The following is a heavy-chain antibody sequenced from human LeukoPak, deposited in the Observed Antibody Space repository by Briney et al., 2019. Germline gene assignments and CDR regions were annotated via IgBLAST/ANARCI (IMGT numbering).Heavy chain of an antibody. J-gene: IGHJ6*02. CDR3: ERKGEPGSTNLYYHYGLDV. V-gene: IGHV1-18*01. D-gene: IGHD1-14*01. Sequence: ASVKVSCKASCYSFAGYGIIWGRQAPGQGLEWVGWISPYNGDTKYAQSVQGRVTMTIDTITTTAYMELRSLRSDDTAVYYCERKGEPGSTNLYYHYGLDVWGQGTTVTVSS. CDR2: ISPYNGDT. CDR1: CYSFAGYG.